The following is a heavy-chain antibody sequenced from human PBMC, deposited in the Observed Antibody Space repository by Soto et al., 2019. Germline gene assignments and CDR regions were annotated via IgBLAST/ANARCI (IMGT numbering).Heavy chain of an antibody. Sequence: TLSLTCTVSGGSISSGGYYWSWIRQHPGKGLEWIGYIYYSGSTHYNPSLKSRVTISVDTSKNQFSLKLSSVTAADTAVYYCARTKERGPNLQFDYWGQGTLVTVSS. CDR3: ARTKERGPNLQFDY. J-gene: IGHJ4*02. CDR2: IYYSGST. CDR1: GGSISSGGYY. V-gene: IGHV4-31*03. D-gene: IGHD1-1*01.